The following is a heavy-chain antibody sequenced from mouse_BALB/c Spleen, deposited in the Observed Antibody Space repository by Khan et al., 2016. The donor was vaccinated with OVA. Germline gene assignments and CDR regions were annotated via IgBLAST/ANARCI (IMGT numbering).Heavy chain of an antibody. Sequence: QVQLKESGPGLVAPSQSLSITCTVSGFSLTDYGVSWIRQPPGKGLEWLGVIWGGGSTYFNSALKSRLSISKDNSKSQVFLKMNSLQTDDTAMYYCAKGLWSYYFALDYWGQGTSVTVSS. CDR2: IWGGGST. CDR3: AKGLWSYYFALDY. J-gene: IGHJ4*01. D-gene: IGHD1-1*02. V-gene: IGHV2-6-5*01. CDR1: GFSLTDYG.